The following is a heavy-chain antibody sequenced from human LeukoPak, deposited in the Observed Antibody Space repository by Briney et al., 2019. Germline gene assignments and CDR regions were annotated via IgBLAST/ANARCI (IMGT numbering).Heavy chain of an antibody. D-gene: IGHD7-27*01. V-gene: IGHV3-30*03. CDR3: ARDSALRWGNWFDP. J-gene: IGHJ5*02. Sequence: PRRSLRLSCAASGFTFSSYGMHCGRQAPGKGLEWWAVISFDGSVKYYADSVKGRVTISRDNSKNTLYLQMNSLRAEDTAVYYCARDSALRWGNWFDPWGQGTLVTVSS. CDR2: ISFDGSVK. CDR1: GFTFSSYG.